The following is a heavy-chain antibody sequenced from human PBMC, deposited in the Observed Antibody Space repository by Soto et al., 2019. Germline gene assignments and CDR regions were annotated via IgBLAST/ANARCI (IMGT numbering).Heavy chain of an antibody. Sequence: GRSLRLSCAASGLTFRSFALSWVRQAPGKGVEWVSAISGSGDGTDYADSVKGRFTISRDNSKNTLYLQMNSLRAEDTAVYYCAGPGYSSQDYWGQGALVTVSS. CDR3: AGPGYSSQDY. J-gene: IGHJ4*02. D-gene: IGHD5-18*01. V-gene: IGHV3-23*01. CDR1: GLTFRSFA. CDR2: ISGSGDGT.